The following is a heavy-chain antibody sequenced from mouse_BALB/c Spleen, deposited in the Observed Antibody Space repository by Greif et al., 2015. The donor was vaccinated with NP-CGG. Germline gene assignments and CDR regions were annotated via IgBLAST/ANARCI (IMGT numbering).Heavy chain of an antibody. Sequence: LQQSGSELVRPGASVKLSCKASGYTFTSYWMHWVKQRHGQGLEWIGNIYPGSGSTNYDEKFKSKGTLTVDTSSSTAYMHLSSLTSEDSAVYYCTRSNYYGSSYDDYWGQGTTLTVSS. D-gene: IGHD1-1*01. CDR1: GYTFTSYW. J-gene: IGHJ2*01. CDR2: IYPGSGST. CDR3: TRSNYYGSSYDDY. V-gene: IGHV1S22*01.